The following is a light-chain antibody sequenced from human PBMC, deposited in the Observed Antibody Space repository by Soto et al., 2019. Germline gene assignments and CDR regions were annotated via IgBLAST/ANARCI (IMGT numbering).Light chain of an antibody. CDR3: QSYDSSTVV. J-gene: IGLJ2*01. CDR2: ENN. CDR1: SGSIASND. V-gene: IGLV6-57*04. Sequence: NFMLTQPHSVSESPGKTVTISCTRSSGSIASNDVQWYLQRPGSAPTTVIYENNQRPSGVPDRFSGSTDGSSNSASLTISGLQTEDEADYYCQSYDSSTVVFGGGTKLTVL.